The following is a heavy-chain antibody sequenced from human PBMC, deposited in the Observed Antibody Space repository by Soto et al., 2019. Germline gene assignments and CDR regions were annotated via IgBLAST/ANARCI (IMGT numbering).Heavy chain of an antibody. CDR1: GFTFGSHN. V-gene: IGHV3-21*01. CDR2: ISSSSNYI. D-gene: IGHD3-10*01. Sequence: PGGSLRLSCAASGFTFGSHNMNWVRQAPGKGLEWVSWISSSSNYIYYSDLVKGRFTISRDNAKDSLYLQMNSLRVEDTAVYYCARYIWFGELLSYGMDVWGQGTTVTVSS. J-gene: IGHJ6*02. CDR3: ARYIWFGELLSYGMDV.